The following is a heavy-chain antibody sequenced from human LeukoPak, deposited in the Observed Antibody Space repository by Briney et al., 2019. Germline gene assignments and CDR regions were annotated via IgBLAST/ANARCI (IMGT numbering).Heavy chain of an antibody. Sequence: SETLSLTCAVYGGSFSGYYWSWIRQPPGKGLEWIGEINHGGNTNYNPSLKSRVTISVDTSKGQISLKVTSVTAADTAVYYCARAKEYGYNYGPGFGFDPWGQGTPVTVSS. J-gene: IGHJ5*01. D-gene: IGHD5-18*01. CDR1: GGSFSGYY. CDR2: INHGGNT. CDR3: ARAKEYGYNYGPGFGFDP. V-gene: IGHV4-34*01.